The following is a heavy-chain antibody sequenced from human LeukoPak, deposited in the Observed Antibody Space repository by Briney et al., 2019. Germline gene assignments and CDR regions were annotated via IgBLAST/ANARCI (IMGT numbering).Heavy chain of an antibody. J-gene: IGHJ4*02. Sequence: ASVKVSCKASGGTFSSYAISRVRQAPGQGLEWMGWISAYNGNTNYAQKLQGRVTMTTDTSTSTAYMELRSLRSDDTAVYYCARVGGGDILTGYYVDWGQGTLVTVSS. CDR2: ISAYNGNT. D-gene: IGHD3-9*01. CDR3: ARVGGGDILTGYYVD. V-gene: IGHV1-18*01. CDR1: GGTFSSYA.